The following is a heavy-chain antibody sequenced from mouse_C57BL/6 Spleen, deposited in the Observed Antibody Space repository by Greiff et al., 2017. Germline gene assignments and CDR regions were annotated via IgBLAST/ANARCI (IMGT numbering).Heavy chain of an antibody. V-gene: IGHV1-82*01. D-gene: IGHD4-1*01. CDR3: AREMGNFLTGYFDY. Sequence: QVQLKESGPELVKPGASVKLSCKASGYAFSSSWMNWVKQRPGKGLEWIGRIYPGDGDTNYNGKFKGKATLTADKSSSTAYMQLSSLTSEDSAVYYCAREMGNFLTGYFDYWGQGTTLTVSS. J-gene: IGHJ2*01. CDR1: GYAFSSSW. CDR2: IYPGDGDT.